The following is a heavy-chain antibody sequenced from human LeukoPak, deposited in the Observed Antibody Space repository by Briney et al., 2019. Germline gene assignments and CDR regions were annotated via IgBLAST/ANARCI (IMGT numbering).Heavy chain of an antibody. CDR3: AKRSSGYSFDY. Sequence: PGGSLRLSCAASGFTFSSNAMSWVRQAPGKGLEWLSANSGNGGSTYYADSVMGRFTISRDNSKNTLYPQMNSLRAEDTAVYYCAKRSSGYSFDYWGQGTLVTVSS. V-gene: IGHV3-23*01. CDR1: GFTFSSNA. J-gene: IGHJ4*02. CDR2: NSGNGGST. D-gene: IGHD3-22*01.